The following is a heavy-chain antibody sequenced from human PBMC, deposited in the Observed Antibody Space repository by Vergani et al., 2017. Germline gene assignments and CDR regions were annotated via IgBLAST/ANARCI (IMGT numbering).Heavy chain of an antibody. V-gene: IGHV3-48*02. CDR2: ISSSSSTI. J-gene: IGHJ6*02. CDR3: AGERAGGRPGVYYYYGMDV. D-gene: IGHD1-26*01. CDR1: GFTFSSYS. Sequence: EVQLVESGGGLVQPGGSLRLSCAASGFTFSSYSMNWVRQAPGKGLEWVSYISSSSSTIYYADSVKGRFTISRDNAKKSLYLQMNSLRDEDTTVYYCAGERAGGRPGVYYYYGMDVWGQGTTVTVSS.